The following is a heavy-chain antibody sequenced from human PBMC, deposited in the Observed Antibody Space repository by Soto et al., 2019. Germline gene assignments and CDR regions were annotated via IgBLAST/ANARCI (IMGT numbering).Heavy chain of an antibody. D-gene: IGHD3-3*01. CDR1: GGSISSSSYY. CDR3: ARHIFDDFWRDLASGGNYNWFDP. CDR2: IYYSGST. J-gene: IGHJ5*02. V-gene: IGHV4-39*01. Sequence: SETLSLTCTVSGGSISSSSYYWGWIRQPPGKGLEWIGSIYYSGSTYYNPSLKSRVTISVDTSKNQFSLKLSSVTAADTAVYYCARHIFDDFWRDLASGGNYNWFDPWGQGTLVTVSS.